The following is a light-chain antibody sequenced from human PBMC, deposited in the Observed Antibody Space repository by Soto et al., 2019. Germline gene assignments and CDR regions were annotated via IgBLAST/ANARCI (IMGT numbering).Light chain of an antibody. CDR2: WAS. CDR3: QQFSSPPFFP. CDR1: QSVFKGSNNKDC. J-gene: IGKJ2*01. Sequence: DIVMTQSPDSLAVPLGERATINCKSSQSVFKGSNNKDCLAWYQQKPGQPPKLLLYWASTRESGVPDRFSGSGSGTDFTLTTSSLQAEDVAIYYCQQFSSPPFFPFGQGTKVDIK. V-gene: IGKV4-1*01.